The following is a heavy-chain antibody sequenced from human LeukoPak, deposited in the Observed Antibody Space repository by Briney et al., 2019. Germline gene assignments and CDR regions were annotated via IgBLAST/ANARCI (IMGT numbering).Heavy chain of an antibody. D-gene: IGHD3-9*01. CDR3: ARERYDILTGSYYYGMDV. J-gene: IGHJ6*02. CDR1: GYTSTGYY. CDR2: INPNSGGT. Sequence: ASVKVSCKASGYTSTGYYMHWVRQAPGQGLEWMGWINPNSGGTNYAQKFQGRVTMTRDTSISTAYMELSRLRSDDTAVYYCARERYDILTGSYYYGMDVWGQGTTVTVSS. V-gene: IGHV1-2*02.